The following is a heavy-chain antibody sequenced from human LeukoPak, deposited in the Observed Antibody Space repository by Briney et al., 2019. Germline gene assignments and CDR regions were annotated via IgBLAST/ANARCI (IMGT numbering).Heavy chain of an antibody. J-gene: IGHJ4*02. CDR1: CGPIRKLY. D-gene: IGHD2-2*02. Sequence: PSETLPVTLPFSCGPIRKLYWSWIRQPPGKGLEWIGYIYYCGSTNYNPSLKSRVTISVDTSKNQFSLKLSSVTAAGTAVYYCATGVVPAAIYYWGQGTLVTVSS. CDR3: ATGVVPAAIYY. V-gene: IGHV4-59*08. CDR2: IYYCGST.